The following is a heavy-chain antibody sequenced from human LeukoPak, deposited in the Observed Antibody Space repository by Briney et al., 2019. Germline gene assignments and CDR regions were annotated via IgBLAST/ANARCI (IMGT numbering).Heavy chain of an antibody. CDR1: GFTFSSYW. CDR2: IKQDGSEK. J-gene: IGHJ4*01. Sequence: GGSLRLSCAASGFTFSSYWMSWVRQAPGKGLEWVANIKQDGSEKQYVDSLKGRVTISRDNAKNSLYLEMNSLRAEDTAVYYCARAXSGWFHDWGXXTXVXVSS. V-gene: IGHV3-7*01. CDR3: ARAXSGWFHD. D-gene: IGHD6-19*01.